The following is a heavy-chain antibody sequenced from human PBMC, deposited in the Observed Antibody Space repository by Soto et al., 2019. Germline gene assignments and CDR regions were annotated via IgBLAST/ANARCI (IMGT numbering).Heavy chain of an antibody. V-gene: IGHV1-69*13. D-gene: IGHD6-6*01. J-gene: IGHJ6*02. CDR3: ARPRPSIAARPYGMDV. CDR1: GYTFTSYG. CDR2: IIPIFGTA. Sequence: SVKVSSKASGYTFTSYGISWVRQAPRQGLEWMGGIIPIFGTANYAQKFQGRVTITADESTSTAYMELSSLRSEDTAVYYCARPRPSIAARPYGMDVWGQGTTVTVSS.